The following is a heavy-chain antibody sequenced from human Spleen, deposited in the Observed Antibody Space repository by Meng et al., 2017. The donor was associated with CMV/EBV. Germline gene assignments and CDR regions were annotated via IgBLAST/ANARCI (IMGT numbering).Heavy chain of an antibody. Sequence: ASVKVSCKASGYTFTGYYMHWVRQAPGQGLEWMGWINPNSGATEYAQKFQDRVTMTRDTSISTAYMELTRLRSDDTAVYYCARSLNYGMDVWGQGTTVTVSS. V-gene: IGHV1-2*02. CDR3: ARSLNYGMDV. D-gene: IGHD3-16*01. CDR1: GYTFTGYY. J-gene: IGHJ6*02. CDR2: INPNSGAT.